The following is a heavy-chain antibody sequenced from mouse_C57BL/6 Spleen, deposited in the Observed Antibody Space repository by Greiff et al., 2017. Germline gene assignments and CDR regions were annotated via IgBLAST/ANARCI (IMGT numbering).Heavy chain of an antibody. CDR2: ISDGGSYT. J-gene: IGHJ1*03. D-gene: IGHD1-1*01. CDR3: ARDGTTVSWYFDV. CDR1: GFTFSSYA. Sequence: EVHLVESGGGLVKPGGSLKLSCAASGFTFSSYAMSWVRQTPEKRLEWVATISDGGSYTYYPDNVKGRFTISRDNAKNNLYLQMSHLKSEDTAMYYCARDGTTVSWYFDVWGTGTTVTVSS. V-gene: IGHV5-4*01.